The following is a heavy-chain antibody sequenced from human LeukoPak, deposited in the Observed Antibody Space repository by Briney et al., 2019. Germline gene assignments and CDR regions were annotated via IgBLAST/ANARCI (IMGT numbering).Heavy chain of an antibody. CDR1: GGSISSSNW. J-gene: IGHJ1*01. CDR2: IYHSGST. Sequence: SETLSLTCAVSGGSISSSNWWSWVRQPPGKGLEWIGEIYHSGSTNYNPSLKSRVTISVDKSKNQFSLKLSSVTAADTAVYYCARRSYYYDSSGYYGYFQHWGQGTLVTVSS. CDR3: ARRSYYYDSSGYYGYFQH. D-gene: IGHD3-22*01. V-gene: IGHV4-4*02.